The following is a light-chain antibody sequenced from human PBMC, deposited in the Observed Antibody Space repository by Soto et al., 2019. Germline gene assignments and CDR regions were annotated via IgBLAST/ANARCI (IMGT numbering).Light chain of an antibody. J-gene: IGKJ1*01. Sequence: DMQMTQSPFPLSASVGDRGSITCRVSQSIRSYLNWYQQKPGQPPKLLIYAAVSLQSGIPSRFSAYGSGTDFTLTISSLQPEDFATYYCQQTYSSPQWTFGQGTNVDIK. CDR3: QQTYSSPQWT. CDR1: QSIRSY. CDR2: AAV. V-gene: IGKV1-39*01.